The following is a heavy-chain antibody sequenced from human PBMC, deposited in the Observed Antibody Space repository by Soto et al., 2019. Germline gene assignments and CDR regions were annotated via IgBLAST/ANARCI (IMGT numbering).Heavy chain of an antibody. Sequence: PSQTLSLTCAISGDSASSNSAAWNWIRQSPSRGLEWLGRTYYRSKWYNDYAVSVRSRITINPDTSKNQFSLQLNSVTPEDTAVYYCASGGRSSTIMYGMDVWGQGTTVTVS. D-gene: IGHD2-2*01. CDR2: TYYRSKWYN. CDR3: ASGGRSSTIMYGMDV. J-gene: IGHJ6*02. V-gene: IGHV6-1*01. CDR1: GDSASSNSAA.